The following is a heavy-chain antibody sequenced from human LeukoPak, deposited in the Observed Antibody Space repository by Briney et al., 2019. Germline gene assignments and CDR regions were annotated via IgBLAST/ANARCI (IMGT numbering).Heavy chain of an antibody. CDR3: ARASHDYGDYSHFDY. CDR2: IYYSGST. D-gene: IGHD4-17*01. Sequence: PSETLSLTCTVSGGSISTYFWSWIRQPPGKGLECIGYIYYSGSTNYNPSLKSRVTISVDTSKNQFSLKVSSVTAADTAVYYCARASHDYGDYSHFDYWGQGTLVTVSS. CDR1: GGSISTYF. V-gene: IGHV4-59*12. J-gene: IGHJ4*02.